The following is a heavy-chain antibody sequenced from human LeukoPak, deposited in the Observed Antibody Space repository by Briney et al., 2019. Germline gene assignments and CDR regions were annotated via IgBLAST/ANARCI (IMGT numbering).Heavy chain of an antibody. CDR2: IYYSGST. CDR3: ARHNFYDSSGNFDY. V-gene: IGHV4-59*01. J-gene: IGHJ4*02. Sequence: PSETLSLTCTVSGGSISSDHWNWIRQPPGKGLEWIGCIYYSGSTYYNPSLKSRVTISVDMSKNQFSLRLTSVTAADTAVYYCARHNFYDSSGNFDYWGQGTLVTGSS. CDR1: GGSISSDH. D-gene: IGHD3-22*01.